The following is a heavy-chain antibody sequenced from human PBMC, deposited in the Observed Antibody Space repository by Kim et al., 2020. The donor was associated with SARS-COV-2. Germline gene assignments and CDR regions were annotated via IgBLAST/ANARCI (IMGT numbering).Heavy chain of an antibody. D-gene: IGHD6-13*01. CDR1: GGSISSSSYY. CDR2: IYYSGST. V-gene: IGHV4-39*01. CDR3: AGKLGSSPEWAYYYYGMDV. Sequence: SETLSLTCTVSGGSISSSSYYWGWIRQPPGKGLEWIGSIYYSGSTYYNPSLKSRVTISVDTSKNQFSLKLSSVTAADTAVYYCAGKLGSSPEWAYYYYGMDVWGQGTTVTVSS. J-gene: IGHJ6*02.